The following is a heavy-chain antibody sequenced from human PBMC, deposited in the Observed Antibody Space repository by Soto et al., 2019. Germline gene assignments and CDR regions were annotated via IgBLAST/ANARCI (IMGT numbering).Heavy chain of an antibody. V-gene: IGHV3-33*01. Sequence: VSKPASGFVFSRYGMRVGRQAPGKGLEWVAIIWYDGSDKYYADSVEGRFTLSRDTSKNTLYLHMNSLRAEETAVYYSARDPYTHSSGTSRYPTYYYVSGMVVGGQGTPVIV. CDR1: GFVFSRYG. D-gene: IGHD2-2*01. CDR2: IWYDGSDK. J-gene: IGHJ6*02. CDR3: ARDPYTHSSGTSRYPTYYYVSGMVV.